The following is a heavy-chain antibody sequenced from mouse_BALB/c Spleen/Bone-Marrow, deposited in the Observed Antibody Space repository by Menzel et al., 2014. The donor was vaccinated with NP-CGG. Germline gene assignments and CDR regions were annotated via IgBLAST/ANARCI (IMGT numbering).Heavy chain of an antibody. J-gene: IGHJ2*01. D-gene: IGHD2-13*01. CDR1: GYTFSGFN. V-gene: IGHV1-39*01. Sequence: EVKLMESGPELVKPGASVKISCKASGYTFSGFNMNWVKQSNGKSLEWIGNIDPDYGGISYNQNFKGKATLTVDKSSTTTYMQLESMTSEDSAAYYYSRSRGHDCDPFDYWGQGTTLTVSS. CDR2: IDPDYGGI. CDR3: SRSRGHDCDPFDY.